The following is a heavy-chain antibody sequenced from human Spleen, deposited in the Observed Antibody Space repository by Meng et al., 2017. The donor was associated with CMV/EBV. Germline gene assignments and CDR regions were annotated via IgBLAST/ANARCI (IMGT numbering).Heavy chain of an antibody. CDR3: AGEIDI. Sequence: GSLRLSCAVYGTSFSDYSWTWIRHSPRKGLEWIGQINHRGSTNFNPSLMGRVTMSVDSSKEHFSLRLTSVTAADTAVYYCAGEIDIWGQGTAVTVSS. V-gene: IGHV4-34*01. D-gene: IGHD2-21*01. CDR2: INHRGST. CDR1: GTSFSDYS. J-gene: IGHJ4*02.